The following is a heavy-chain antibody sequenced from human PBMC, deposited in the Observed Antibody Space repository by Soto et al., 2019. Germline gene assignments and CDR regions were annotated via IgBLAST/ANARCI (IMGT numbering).Heavy chain of an antibody. CDR1: GYSFTCYW. Sequence: GESLKISCKGSGYSFTCYWIGWVRQMPGKGLEWMGIIYPGDSDTRYSPSFQGQVTISADKSISTAYLQWSSLKASDTAMYYCARQRAAANYYYGMDVWGQGTTVTVSS. J-gene: IGHJ6*02. V-gene: IGHV5-51*01. D-gene: IGHD6-13*01. CDR2: IYPGDSDT. CDR3: ARQRAAANYYYGMDV.